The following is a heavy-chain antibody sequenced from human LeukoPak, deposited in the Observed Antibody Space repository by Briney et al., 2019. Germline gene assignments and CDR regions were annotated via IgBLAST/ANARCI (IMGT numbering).Heavy chain of an antibody. V-gene: IGHV3-66*01. CDR3: ARDNARYSGYAGYFDH. J-gene: IGHJ4*02. CDR2: IYSGGST. D-gene: IGHD5-12*01. Sequence: PGGSLRLSCAASGFTVSSNYMSWVRQAPGTGLEWVSVIYSGGSTYYADSVKGRFTISRDNSKNTLYLQTNSLRVEGTAVYYRARDNARYSGYAGYFDHWGQGTLVTVSS. CDR1: GFTVSSNY.